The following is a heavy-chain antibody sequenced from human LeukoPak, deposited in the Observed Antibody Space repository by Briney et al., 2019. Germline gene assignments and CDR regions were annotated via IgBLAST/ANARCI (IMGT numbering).Heavy chain of an antibody. J-gene: IGHJ4*02. Sequence: SETLSLTCTVSGGSISSDDYYWSWIRQPPGKGLEWIGHITYSGSTDCSPSLRSRVTMSVDTSKNQFSLKLNSVTAAETAMYFCARGGVGGYDYFDSWGQGTLVAVSS. D-gene: IGHD5-12*01. CDR3: ARGGVGGYDYFDS. CDR2: ITYSGST. V-gene: IGHV4-30-4*01. CDR1: GGSISSDDYY.